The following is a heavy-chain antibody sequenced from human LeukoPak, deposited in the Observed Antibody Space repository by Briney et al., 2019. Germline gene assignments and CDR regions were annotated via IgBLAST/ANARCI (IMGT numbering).Heavy chain of an antibody. Sequence: ASVKVSCKAFGHSLTSYSMHWVRQAPGQGLEWMGIINPSGGSTSYAQKFQGRVIMTRDMSTSTVYMDLSSLRSDDTAVYYCARDHDGAAAAIGQYWGQGTLVTVSS. CDR1: GHSLTSYS. CDR2: INPSGGST. D-gene: IGHD2-2*02. V-gene: IGHV1-46*01. CDR3: ARDHDGAAAAIGQY. J-gene: IGHJ4*02.